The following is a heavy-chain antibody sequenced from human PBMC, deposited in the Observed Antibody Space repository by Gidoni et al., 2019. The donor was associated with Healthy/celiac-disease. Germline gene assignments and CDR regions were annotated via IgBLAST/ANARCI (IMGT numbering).Heavy chain of an antibody. D-gene: IGHD1-1*01. CDR1: GFTVSSNY. CDR2: IYSGGST. CDR3: ARDPVEQREVGY. Sequence: EVQLVETGGGLIQPGVSLRLSCAASGFTVSSNYMSWVRQAPGKGLEWVSVIYSGGSTYYADSVKGRFTISRDNSKNTLYLQMNSLRAEDTAVYYCARDPVEQREVGYWGQGTLVTVSS. J-gene: IGHJ4*02. V-gene: IGHV3-53*02.